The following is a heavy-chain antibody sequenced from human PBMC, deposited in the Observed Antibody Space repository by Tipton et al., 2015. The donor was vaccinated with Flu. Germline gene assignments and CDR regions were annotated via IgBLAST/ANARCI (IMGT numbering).Heavy chain of an antibody. CDR1: GDSIRSDYF. D-gene: IGHD3-10*01. V-gene: IGHV4-38-2*01. Sequence: TLSLTCPVSGDSIRSDYFWGWIRQPPGKGLEWIGNVHHAGSTYYNPSLKSRVSMSVDASKNHFSLKLNSVTAADTAVYYCARSTYYYGSGSSDYWGQGTLVTVSS. CDR2: VHHAGST. CDR3: ARSTYYYGSGSSDY. J-gene: IGHJ4*02.